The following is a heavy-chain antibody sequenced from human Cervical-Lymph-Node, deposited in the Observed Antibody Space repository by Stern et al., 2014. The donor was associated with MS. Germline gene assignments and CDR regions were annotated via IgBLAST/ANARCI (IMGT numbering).Heavy chain of an antibody. Sequence: VQLLESGGGVVQPGRSLRLSCAASGFTFSHFGMHWVRQAPGKGLEWVAVISDDGSQTYYADSVKGRFSISRDNSKKTLYLQMNSLSAEDTAVYYCAKAFDNGSTPFDYWGQGTLVAVSP. D-gene: IGHD2-8*01. V-gene: IGHV3-30*18. J-gene: IGHJ4*02. CDR3: AKAFDNGSTPFDY. CDR2: ISDDGSQT. CDR1: GFTFSHFG.